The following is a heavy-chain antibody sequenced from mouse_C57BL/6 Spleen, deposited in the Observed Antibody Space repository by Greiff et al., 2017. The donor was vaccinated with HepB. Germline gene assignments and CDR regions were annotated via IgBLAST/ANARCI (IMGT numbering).Heavy chain of an antibody. CDR1: GYTFTSYW. Sequence: QVQLQQPGAELVRPGTSVKLSCKASGYTFTSYWMHWVKQRPGQGLEWIGVIDPSDSYTNYNQKFKGKATLTVDTSSSTAYMQLSSLTSEDSAVYYWARRGYYDYDRGYFDYWGQGTTLTVSS. D-gene: IGHD2-4*01. V-gene: IGHV1-59*01. J-gene: IGHJ2*01. CDR3: ARRGYYDYDRGYFDY. CDR2: IDPSDSYT.